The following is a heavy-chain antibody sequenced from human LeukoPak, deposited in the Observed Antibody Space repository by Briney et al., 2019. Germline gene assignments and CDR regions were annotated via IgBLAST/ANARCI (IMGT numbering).Heavy chain of an antibody. J-gene: IGHJ4*02. Sequence: PSETLSLTCTVSGGSISSSSYYWGWIRQPPGKGLEWIGSIYYSGSTYYNPSLKSRVTISVDTSKNQFSLKLSSVTAADTAVYYCARHPVGAPFDYWGQGTLVTVSS. CDR2: IYYSGST. CDR3: ARHPVGAPFDY. D-gene: IGHD1-26*01. CDR1: GGSISSSSYY. V-gene: IGHV4-39*01.